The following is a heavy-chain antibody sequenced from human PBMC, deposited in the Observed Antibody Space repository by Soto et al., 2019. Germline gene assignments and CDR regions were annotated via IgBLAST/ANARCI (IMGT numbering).Heavy chain of an antibody. Sequence: SETLSLTCAVSGGSISSGGYSWSWIRQPPGKGLEWIGYIYHSGSTYYNPSLKSRATISVDRSKNQFSLKLSSVTAADTAVYYCARALLTTVTTLWFDPWGQGTLVTVSS. V-gene: IGHV4-30-2*01. CDR2: IYHSGST. J-gene: IGHJ5*02. CDR1: GGSISSGGYS. D-gene: IGHD4-17*01. CDR3: ARALLTTVTTLWFDP.